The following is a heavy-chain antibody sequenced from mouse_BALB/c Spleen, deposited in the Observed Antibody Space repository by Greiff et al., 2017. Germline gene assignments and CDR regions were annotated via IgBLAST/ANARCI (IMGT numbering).Heavy chain of an antibody. D-gene: IGHD2-2*01. Sequence: VQLQQSGAELVKPGASVKLSCTASGFNIKDTYMHWVKQRPEQGLEWIGRIDPANGNTKYDPKFQGKATITADTSSNTAYLQLSSLTSEDTAVYYCARPHYYGYDRTWFAYWGQGTLVTVSA. CDR2: IDPANGNT. CDR1: GFNIKDTY. CDR3: ARPHYYGYDRTWFAY. V-gene: IGHV14-3*02. J-gene: IGHJ3*01.